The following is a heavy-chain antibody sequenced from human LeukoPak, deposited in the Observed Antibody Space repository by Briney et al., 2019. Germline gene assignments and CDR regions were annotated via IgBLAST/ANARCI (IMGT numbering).Heavy chain of an antibody. CDR1: GFTFSSYE. J-gene: IGHJ4*02. Sequence: PGGSLRLSCAASGFTFSSYEMNWVRQAPGKGLEWVSYIGRRGNAIYYADSVKGRFTISRDNAKNSLYLQMNSLRAEDTAFYYCARAISLGYGDYYFDSWGQGTLVTVSS. CDR3: ARAISLGYGDYYFDS. D-gene: IGHD4-17*01. CDR2: IGRRGNAI. V-gene: IGHV3-48*03.